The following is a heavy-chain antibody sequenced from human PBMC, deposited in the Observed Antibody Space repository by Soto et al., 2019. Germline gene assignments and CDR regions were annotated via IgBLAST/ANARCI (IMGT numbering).Heavy chain of an antibody. CDR1: GFSLTTNGVG. V-gene: IGHV2-5*02. CDR3: AYRKGAATGTGNWFDP. Sequence: SGPTLVNPTETLTLTCTFSGFSLTTNGVGVGWIRQPPGKALEWLGLFYWDDDKRYSPSLQNRLTVSKDTSKNQVVLTMANMAPEDTGTYYCAYRKGAATGTGNWFDPWGQGTPVTVSS. D-gene: IGHD1-1*01. J-gene: IGHJ5*02. CDR2: FYWDDDK.